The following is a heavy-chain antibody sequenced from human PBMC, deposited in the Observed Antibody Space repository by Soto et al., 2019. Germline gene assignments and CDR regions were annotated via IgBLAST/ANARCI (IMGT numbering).Heavy chain of an antibody. CDR2: ISSNGGST. V-gene: IGHV3-64*04. Sequence: GGSLRLSCSASGFTFSSYAMHWVRQAPGKGLEYVSAISSNGGSTYYADSVKGRFTISRDNSKNTLFLQMNSLRADDTAVYYCAKDQASGQGSFDSWGQGTLVTVSS. CDR3: AKDQASGQGSFDS. D-gene: IGHD2-15*01. J-gene: IGHJ4*02. CDR1: GFTFSSYA.